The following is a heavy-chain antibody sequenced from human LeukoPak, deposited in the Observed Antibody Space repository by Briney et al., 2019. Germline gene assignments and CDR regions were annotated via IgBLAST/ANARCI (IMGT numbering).Heavy chain of an antibody. CDR1: GGSIRSGGCY. D-gene: IGHD6-13*01. CDR3: ASTIAAAGTPG. J-gene: IGHJ4*02. CDR2: IYHSGST. Sequence: SETLSLTCTVSGGSIRSGGCYWSWFRQPPGEGLEWIGYIYHSGSTYYNPSLKSRVTISVDTSKNQFSLKLSSVTAADTAVYYCASTIAAAGTPGWGQGTLVTVSS. V-gene: IGHV4-30-2*01.